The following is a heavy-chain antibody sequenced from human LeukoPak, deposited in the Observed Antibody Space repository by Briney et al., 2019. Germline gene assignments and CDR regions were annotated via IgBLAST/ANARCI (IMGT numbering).Heavy chain of an antibody. Sequence: SETLSLTCAVYGGSFSGYYWSWIRQPPGKGLEWIGEINHSGSTNYNPSLKSRVTISVDTSKNQFSLKLSSVTAADTAVYYCARSGYSYGRSWFDPWGQGTLVTVSS. V-gene: IGHV4-34*01. D-gene: IGHD5-18*01. CDR2: INHSGST. CDR3: ARSGYSYGRSWFDP. J-gene: IGHJ5*02. CDR1: GGSFSGYY.